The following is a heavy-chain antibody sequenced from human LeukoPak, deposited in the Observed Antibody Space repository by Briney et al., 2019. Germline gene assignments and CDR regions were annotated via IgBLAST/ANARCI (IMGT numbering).Heavy chain of an antibody. D-gene: IGHD3-10*01. Sequence: GESLKISCKGSGYDFTSYWIGWVRQMPGKGLEWMGIIYPGDSDTRYSPSFQGQVMSADKSITTAYLQWSSLKASDTAMYYCARALLCLGEPRDDAFDIWGQGTMVTVSS. J-gene: IGHJ3*02. CDR1: GYDFTSYW. V-gene: IGHV5-51*01. CDR3: ARALLCLGEPRDDAFDI. CDR2: IYPGDSDT.